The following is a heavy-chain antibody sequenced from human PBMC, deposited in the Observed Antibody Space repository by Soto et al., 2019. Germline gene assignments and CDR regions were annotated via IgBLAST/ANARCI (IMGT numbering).Heavy chain of an antibody. CDR3: AKGGPGASSGLFES. CDR2: IYSDGTT. J-gene: IGHJ4*02. V-gene: IGHV3-53*01. D-gene: IGHD3-10*01. CDR1: GFIVTSNY. Sequence: GGSLRLSCAASGFIVTSNYMSWVRQAPGKGLEWVSVIYSDGTTNYAESVKGRFTISRDKSKNTVFLQMSSLRAEGTAVYYCAKGGPGASSGLFESWGQGTLVTVSS.